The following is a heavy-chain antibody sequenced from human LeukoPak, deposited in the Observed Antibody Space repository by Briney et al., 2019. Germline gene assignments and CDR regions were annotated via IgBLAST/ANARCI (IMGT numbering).Heavy chain of an antibody. CDR1: GYTFTSYG. CDR3: ANSPSGLGLFDP. D-gene: IGHD5-12*01. V-gene: IGHV1-18*01. J-gene: IGHJ5*02. CDR2: ISAYNGNT. Sequence: ASVKVSCKASGYTFTSYGISWVRQAPGQGLEWMGWISAYNGNTNYAQKLQGRVTMTTDTSTSTACMELRSLRSDDTAVYYCANSPSGLGLFDPWGQGTLVTVSS.